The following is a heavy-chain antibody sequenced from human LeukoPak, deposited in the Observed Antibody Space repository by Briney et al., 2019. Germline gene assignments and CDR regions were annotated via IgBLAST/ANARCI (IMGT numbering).Heavy chain of an antibody. V-gene: IGHV4-59*08. J-gene: IGHJ4*02. CDR2: IYYTGST. Sequence: SETLSLTCTVSGGSISSFYWSWIRQPPGKGLEWIGYIYYTGSTNYNSSLKSRVTISVDTSKNQFSLKLSSVTAADTAVYYCARTRYYYNSRSYGAPYYFDYWGQGTLVTVSS. CDR1: GGSISSFY. CDR3: ARTRYYYNSRSYGAPYYFDY. D-gene: IGHD3-10*01.